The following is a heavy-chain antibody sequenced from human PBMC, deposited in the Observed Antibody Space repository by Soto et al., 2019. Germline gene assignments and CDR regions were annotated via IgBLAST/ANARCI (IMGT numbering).Heavy chain of an antibody. V-gene: IGHV4-4*02. CDR3: ARDQELRYFDTHYYYYYGMDV. Sequence: PSETLSLTCAVSCGSISSSHWWSWVRHPPGKGLEWIGEIYHSGSTNYNPSLKSRVTISVDKSKNQFSLKLSSVTAADTAVYYCARDQELRYFDTHYYYYYGMDVWGQGTTVTVSS. CDR1: CGSISSSHW. J-gene: IGHJ6*01. D-gene: IGHD3-9*01. CDR2: IYHSGST.